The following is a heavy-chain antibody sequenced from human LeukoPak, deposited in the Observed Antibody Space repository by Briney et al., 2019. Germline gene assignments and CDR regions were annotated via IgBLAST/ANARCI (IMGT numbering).Heavy chain of an antibody. CDR2: ISGYNGNT. J-gene: IGHJ4*02. D-gene: IGHD6-13*01. CDR3: ARIVAAEPRVDFFDY. CDR1: GYTFTSYG. Sequence: GASVKVSCKASGYTFTSYGISWVRQAPGQGLEWMGWISGYNGNTNYAQKLQGRVTMATDTSTSTAYMELTSLRSDDTAVYYCARIVAAEPRVDFFDYWGQGTLVTVSS. V-gene: IGHV1-18*01.